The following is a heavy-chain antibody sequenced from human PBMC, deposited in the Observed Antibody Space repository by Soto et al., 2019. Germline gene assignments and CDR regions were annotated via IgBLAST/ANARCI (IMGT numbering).Heavy chain of an antibody. CDR2: IYYSGST. CDR3: ARADTIFGVVYYFDY. J-gene: IGHJ4*02. Sequence: SETLSLTCTVSGGSISSGGYYWSWIRQHPGKGLEWIGYIYYSGSTYYNPSLKSRVTISVDTSKNQFSLKLSFVTAADTAVYYCARADTIFGVVYYFDYWGQGTLVTVSS. V-gene: IGHV4-31*03. D-gene: IGHD3-3*01. CDR1: GGSISSGGYY.